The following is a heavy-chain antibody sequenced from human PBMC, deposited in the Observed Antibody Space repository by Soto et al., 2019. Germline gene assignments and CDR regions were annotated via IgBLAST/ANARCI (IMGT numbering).Heavy chain of an antibody. CDR3: AAGILTGYYNSAFDT. D-gene: IGHD3-9*01. J-gene: IGHJ3*02. CDR1: GFTFTSSA. Sequence: SVKVSCKASGFTFTSSAMQWVRQARGQRLEWIGWIVVGSGNTNYAQKFQERVTITRDMSTSTAYMELSSLRSEDTAVYYCAAGILTGYYNSAFDTWGQGTMVTVSS. CDR2: IVVGSGNT. V-gene: IGHV1-58*02.